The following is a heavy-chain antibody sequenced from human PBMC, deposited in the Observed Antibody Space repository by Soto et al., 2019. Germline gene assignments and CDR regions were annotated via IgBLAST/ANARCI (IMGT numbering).Heavy chain of an antibody. J-gene: IGHJ6*02. Sequence: ERFLRRSCVAPGCSFSSYSKHWVRRARGKGLEWVAVIWYDGSNKYYADSVKGRFTISRDNSKNTLYLQMNSLRAEDTAVYYCARAALWFGEEGGTDVWGQGTTVTVSS. CDR1: GCSFSSYS. CDR3: ARAALWFGEEGGTDV. CDR2: IWYDGSNK. V-gene: IGHV3-33*01. D-gene: IGHD3-10*01.